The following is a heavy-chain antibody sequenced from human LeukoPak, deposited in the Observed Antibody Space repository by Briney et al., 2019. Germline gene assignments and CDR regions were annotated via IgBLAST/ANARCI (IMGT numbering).Heavy chain of an antibody. Sequence: SETLSLTCTVSGGSISSSSYYWGWIRQPPGKGLEWTGSIYYSGSTYYNPSLKSRVTISVDTSKNQFSLKLSSVTAADTAVYYCARQKFEEDYYGSGRKDQFDYWGQGTLVTVSS. CDR1: GGSISSSSYY. V-gene: IGHV4-39*01. CDR2: IYYSGST. D-gene: IGHD3-10*01. J-gene: IGHJ4*02. CDR3: ARQKFEEDYYGSGRKDQFDY.